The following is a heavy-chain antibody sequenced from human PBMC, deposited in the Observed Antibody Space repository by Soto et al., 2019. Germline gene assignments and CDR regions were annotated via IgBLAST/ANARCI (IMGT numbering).Heavy chain of an antibody. CDR3: ARTMVRGVKGGSDY. CDR1: GFTFSSYW. Sequence: PGGSLRLSCAASGFTFSSYWMSWVLQAPGKGLEWVANIKQDGSEKYYVDSVKGRFTISRDNAKNSLYLQMNSLRAEDTAVYYCARTMVRGVKGGSDYWGQGTLVTVSS. V-gene: IGHV3-7*01. J-gene: IGHJ4*02. CDR2: IKQDGSEK. D-gene: IGHD3-10*01.